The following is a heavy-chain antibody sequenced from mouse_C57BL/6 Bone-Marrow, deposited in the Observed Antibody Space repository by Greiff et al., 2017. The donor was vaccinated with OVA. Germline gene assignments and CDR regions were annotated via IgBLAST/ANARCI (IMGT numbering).Heavy chain of an antibody. CDR1: GFTFSDYG. D-gene: IGHD2-1*01. V-gene: IGHV5-17*01. Sequence: DVMLVESGGGLVKPGGSLKLSCAASGFTFSDYGMHWVRQAPEKGLEWVAYISSGSSTIYYADTVKGRFTISRDNAKNTLFLQMTSLRSEDTAMYYCARDYYGNYVRFAYWGQGTLVTVSA. CDR2: ISSGSSTI. J-gene: IGHJ3*01. CDR3: ARDYYGNYVRFAY.